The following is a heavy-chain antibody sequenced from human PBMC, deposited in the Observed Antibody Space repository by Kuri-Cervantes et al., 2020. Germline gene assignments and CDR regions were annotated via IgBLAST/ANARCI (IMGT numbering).Heavy chain of an antibody. Sequence: SETLSLTCAISGDSVSSDNAAWSWIRQSPSRGLEWLGRIYYRSKWHNDYAISVKSRITINPDTSKNQFSLQLNSVTPEDTAVYYCARVGRFPDSGGYENDWYFDLWGRGTLVTVSS. D-gene: IGHD3-22*01. J-gene: IGHJ2*01. CDR1: GDSVSSDNAA. V-gene: IGHV6-1*01. CDR2: IYYRSKWHN. CDR3: ARVGRFPDSGGYENDWYFDL.